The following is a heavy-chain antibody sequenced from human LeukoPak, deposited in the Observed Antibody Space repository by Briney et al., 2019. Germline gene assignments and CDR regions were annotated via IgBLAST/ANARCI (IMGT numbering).Heavy chain of an antibody. D-gene: IGHD2-2*01. V-gene: IGHV4-34*01. CDR3: ARDLPGWAVVVPAATQTGYNWFDP. J-gene: IGHJ5*02. CDR1: GGSFSGYS. Sequence: PSETLSLTCAVYGGSFSGYSWNWIRQPPVKGLEWIGEINHSGGTNYNPSLKSRVTISVDTSKNQFSLKLSSVTAADTAVYYCARDLPGWAVVVPAATQTGYNWFDPWGQGTLVTVSS. CDR2: INHSGGT.